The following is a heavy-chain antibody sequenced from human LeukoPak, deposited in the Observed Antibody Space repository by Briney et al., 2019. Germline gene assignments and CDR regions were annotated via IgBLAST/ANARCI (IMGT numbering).Heavy chain of an antibody. V-gene: IGHV3-49*04. CDR1: GFTFSDHY. Sequence: GGSLRLSCAASGFTFSDHYMDWVRQAPGKGLEWVGLIRSKAYGGTAEYAASVQGRFTISRDDSKSIADLQMNSLKTEDTALYYCTTSAVGIPGISWGQGTLVTVSS. CDR3: TTSAVGIPGIS. CDR2: IRSKAYGGTA. J-gene: IGHJ5*02. D-gene: IGHD4-23*01.